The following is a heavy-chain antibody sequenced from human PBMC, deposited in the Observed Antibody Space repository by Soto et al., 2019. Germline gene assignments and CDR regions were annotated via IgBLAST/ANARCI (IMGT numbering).Heavy chain of an antibody. CDR3: ARHLYSIQDISYFGY. CDR2: IYYSGST. J-gene: IGHJ4*02. V-gene: IGHV4-39*01. CDR1: GGSISSSSYY. Sequence: QLQLQESGPGLVKPSETLSLTCTVSGGSISSSSYYWGWIRQPPGKGLEWIGSIYYSGSTYYNPSIQSRVTISVDTSKNQFSLKLSSVTAADTAVYYCARHLYSIQDISYFGYWGQGTLVTVSS. D-gene: IGHD2-2*02.